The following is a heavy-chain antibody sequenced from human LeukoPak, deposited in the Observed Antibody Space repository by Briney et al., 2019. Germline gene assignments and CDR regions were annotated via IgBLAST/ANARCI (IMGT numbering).Heavy chain of an antibody. J-gene: IGHJ4*02. CDR1: GGTFSSYA. Sequence: GSSVKVSCKASGGTFSSYAISWVRQAPGQGLEWMGGIIPIFGTANYAQKFQGRVTITADESTSTAYMELSSLRSEVTAVYYCARAPDDFWSGYYYDYWGQGTLVTVSS. D-gene: IGHD3-3*01. CDR2: IIPIFGTA. CDR3: ARAPDDFWSGYYYDY. V-gene: IGHV1-69*01.